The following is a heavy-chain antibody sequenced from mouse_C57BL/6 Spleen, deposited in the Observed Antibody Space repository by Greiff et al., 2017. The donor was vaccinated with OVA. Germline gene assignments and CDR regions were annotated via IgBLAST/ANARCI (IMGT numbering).Heavy chain of an antibody. CDR2: IDPANGNT. CDR1: GFNIKNTY. J-gene: IGHJ2*01. V-gene: IGHV14-3*01. CDR3: ASSITTAIPYFDY. D-gene: IGHD1-2*01. Sequence: VQLQQSVAELVRPGASVKLSCTASGFNIKNTYMHWVKQRPEQGLEWIGRIDPANGNTKYAPKFQGKATITADPSSNTAYLQLSSLTSEDTAIYYCASSITTAIPYFDYWGQGTTLTVSS.